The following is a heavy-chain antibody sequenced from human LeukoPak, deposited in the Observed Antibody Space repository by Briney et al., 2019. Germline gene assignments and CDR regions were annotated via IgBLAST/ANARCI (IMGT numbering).Heavy chain of an antibody. D-gene: IGHD1-26*01. CDR2: IHYNGNT. Sequence: SETLSLTCSISAGSINNMNYFWVWNRLPPEKGLEWIASIHYNGNTYYNPSFMSRAAISMDTSKNQFSLRLSSVTAADTAVYYCARQTMAATGYHFDYWGQGALVTVSS. V-gene: IGHV4-39*01. J-gene: IGHJ4*02. CDR1: AGSINNMNYF. CDR3: ARQTMAATGYHFDY.